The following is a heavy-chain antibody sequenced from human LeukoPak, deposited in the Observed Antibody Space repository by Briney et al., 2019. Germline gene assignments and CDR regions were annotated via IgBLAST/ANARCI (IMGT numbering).Heavy chain of an antibody. V-gene: IGHV4-34*01. CDR2: INHSGST. CDR1: GGSFSGYY. CDR3: ARGANIEVVPAARRRYYYGMDV. J-gene: IGHJ6*02. Sequence: SETLSLTCAVYGGSFSGYYWSWIRQPPGKGLEWIGEINHSGSTNYNPSLKSRVTISVDTSKNQFSLKLSSVTAADTAVYYCARGANIEVVPAARRRYYYGMDVWGQGTTVTVSS. D-gene: IGHD2-2*01.